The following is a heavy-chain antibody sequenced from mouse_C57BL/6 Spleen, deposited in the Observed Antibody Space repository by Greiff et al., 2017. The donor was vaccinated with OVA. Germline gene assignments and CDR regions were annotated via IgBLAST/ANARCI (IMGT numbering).Heavy chain of an antibody. D-gene: IGHD2-4*01. V-gene: IGHV1-52*01. CDR3: ARSLYDYGFAY. CDR1: GYTFTSYW. Sequence: QVQLQQPGAELVRPGSSVKLSCKASGYTFTSYWMHWVKQRPIQGLEWIGNIDPSDSETHYNQKFKDKATLTVDKSSSTAYMQLSSLTSEDSAVYYCARSLYDYGFAYWGQGTLVTVSA. CDR2: IDPSDSET. J-gene: IGHJ3*01.